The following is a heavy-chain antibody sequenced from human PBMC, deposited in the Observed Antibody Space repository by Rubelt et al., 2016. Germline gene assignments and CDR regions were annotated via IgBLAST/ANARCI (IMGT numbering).Heavy chain of an antibody. CDR1: GGSFSGYY. CDR2: IYHSGST. CDR3: AREGGYQSPFDY. V-gene: IGHV4-34*01. J-gene: IGHJ4*02. D-gene: IGHD3-22*01. Sequence: QVQLQQWGAGLLKPSETLSLTCAVYGGSFSGYYWSWIRQPPGKGLEWIGEIYHSGSTNYNPSLKSRVTISVDTSKNQFSRKLSSVTAADTAVYYCAREGGYQSPFDYWGQGALVTVSS.